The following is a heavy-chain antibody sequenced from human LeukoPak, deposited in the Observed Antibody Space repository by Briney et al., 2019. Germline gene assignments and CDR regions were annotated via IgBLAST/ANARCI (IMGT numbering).Heavy chain of an antibody. Sequence: NHGESLKISCKGSGYSFTSYWIGWVRQMPGKGLEWMGIIYPGDSDTRYSPSFQGQVTISADKSISTAYLQWSSLKASDTAMYYCARDRGSGSYGTILRVIYGMDVWGQGTTVTVSS. CDR1: GYSFTSYW. CDR3: ARDRGSGSYGTILRVIYGMDV. J-gene: IGHJ6*02. D-gene: IGHD3-10*01. CDR2: IYPGDSDT. V-gene: IGHV5-51*01.